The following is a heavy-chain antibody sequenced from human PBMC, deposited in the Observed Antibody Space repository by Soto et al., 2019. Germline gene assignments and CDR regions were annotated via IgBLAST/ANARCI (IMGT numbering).Heavy chain of an antibody. CDR1: GGTFSSYA. Sequence: QVQLVQSGAEVKKPGSSVKVSCKASGGTFSSYAISWVRQAPGQGLEWMGGIIPIFGTANYAQKFQGRVTITADKSTSTAYMELSSLRSEDTAVYYCARDLRSYYYDSSGYFDDAFDISGQGTMVTVSS. D-gene: IGHD3-22*01. V-gene: IGHV1-69*06. CDR3: ARDLRSYYYDSSGYFDDAFDI. J-gene: IGHJ3*02. CDR2: IIPIFGTA.